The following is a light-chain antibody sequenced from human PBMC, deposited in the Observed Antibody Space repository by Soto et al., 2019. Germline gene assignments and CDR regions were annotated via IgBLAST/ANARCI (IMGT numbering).Light chain of an antibody. V-gene: IGKV1-33*01. J-gene: IGKJ1*01. Sequence: LSSLSVSARYRICLPGRASQNISNYLNWYQQKPGKAPKLLINAASSLERGVPSRFSGSGSGTEFTLTISSLQPEDFATYYCQQYDNLPWTFGQGTKGDIK. CDR1: QNISNY. CDR3: QQYDNLPWT. CDR2: AAS.